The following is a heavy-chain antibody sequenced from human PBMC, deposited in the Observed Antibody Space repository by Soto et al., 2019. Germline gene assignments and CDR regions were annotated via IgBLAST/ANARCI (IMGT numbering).Heavy chain of an antibody. CDR3: ARVNSVSPKWSLWDV. CDR1: GGTFSSYA. CDR2: IIPIFGTA. D-gene: IGHD1-26*01. V-gene: IGHV1-69*06. J-gene: IGHJ6*02. Sequence: ASVKVSCKASGGTFSSYAISWVRQAPGQGLEWMGGIIPIFGTANYAQKFQGRVTITADKSTSTAYMELSSLRSEDTAVYYCARVNSVSPKWSLWDVWGQGPSVTVSS.